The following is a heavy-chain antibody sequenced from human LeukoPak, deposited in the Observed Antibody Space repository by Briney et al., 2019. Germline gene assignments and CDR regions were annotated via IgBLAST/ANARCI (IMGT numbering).Heavy chain of an antibody. J-gene: IGHJ4*02. CDR1: GGSISTYY. D-gene: IGHD6-13*01. CDR3: ARDNAAASFDY. V-gene: IGHV4-59*01. Sequence: PSETLSLTCTVSGGSISTYYWSWIRQPPGKGLEWIGYIYYSGSTKHNPLLKSRVTMSVDTSKNQFSLRLRSATAADTAVYYCARDNAAASFDYWGQGILVTVSS. CDR2: IYYSGST.